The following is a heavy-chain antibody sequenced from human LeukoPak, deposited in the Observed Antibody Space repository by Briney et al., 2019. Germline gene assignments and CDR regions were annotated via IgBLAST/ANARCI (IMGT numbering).Heavy chain of an antibody. CDR1: GFTFSSYG. Sequence: PGRSLRLSCAASGFTFSSYGMHWVRQAPGKGLEWVAVISYDGSNKDYADSVKGRFTISRDNSKNTLYLQMNSLRAEDTAVYYCAKANSYCSSTSCYLMDVWGQGTTVTVSS. CDR2: ISYDGSNK. D-gene: IGHD2-2*01. CDR3: AKANSYCSSTSCYLMDV. J-gene: IGHJ6*02. V-gene: IGHV3-30*18.